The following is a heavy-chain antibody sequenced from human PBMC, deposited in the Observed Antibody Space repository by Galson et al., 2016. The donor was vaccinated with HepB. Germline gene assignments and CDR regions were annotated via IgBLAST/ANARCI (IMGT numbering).Heavy chain of an antibody. Sequence: SLRLSCAASGFTLSSYWMSWVRQAPGKRLECVANIKQDGSEQYYVDSVKGRFTISRDNSKNTLYLQMNSLRAEDTAVYYCASLRFKGFDLWGRGTLVTVSS. V-gene: IGHV3-7*05. J-gene: IGHJ2*01. CDR3: ASLRFKGFDL. CDR1: GFTLSSYW. D-gene: IGHD3-3*01. CDR2: IKQDGSEQ.